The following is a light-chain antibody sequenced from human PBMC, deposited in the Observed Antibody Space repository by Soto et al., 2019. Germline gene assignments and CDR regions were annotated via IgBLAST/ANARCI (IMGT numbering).Light chain of an antibody. CDR3: NSFTISNTLV. Sequence: QSALTQPASVSGSPGQSITISCTGTSSDVGGSRFVSWYQQHPDKAPELLIYEVSNRPSGVSIRFSGSKSGNTASLTISGLQAEDEAYYYCNSFTISNTLVFGGGTQLTVL. CDR2: EVS. V-gene: IGLV2-14*01. J-gene: IGLJ7*01. CDR1: SSDVGGSRF.